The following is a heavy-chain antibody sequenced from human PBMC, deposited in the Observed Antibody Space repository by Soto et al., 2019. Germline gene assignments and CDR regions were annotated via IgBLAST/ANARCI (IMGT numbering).Heavy chain of an antibody. V-gene: IGHV4-39*01. CDR2: IYYSGST. Sequence: SETLSLTCTVSGGSISSSSFHWGWICQPPGKGLEWIGSIYYSGSTYYSPSLKSRVTISVDTSKNQFSLKLSSVTAADTAEYYCARRERAAGTDWWFDPWGQGTLVT. D-gene: IGHD6-13*01. J-gene: IGHJ5*02. CDR1: GGSISSSSFH. CDR3: ARRERAAGTDWWFDP.